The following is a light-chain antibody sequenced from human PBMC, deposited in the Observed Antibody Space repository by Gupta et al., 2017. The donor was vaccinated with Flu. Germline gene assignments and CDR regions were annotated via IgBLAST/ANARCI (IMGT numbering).Light chain of an antibody. J-gene: IGKJ2*01. CDR3: QQDDTYSAT. Sequence: PSTLSASVGDRVSITCRASQSIRNWMAWYQQKPGKAPSLLIYMASTLESGVPERFSGSGSGTDFTLTISSLQPDDFATYYCQQDDTYSATFGQGTKLEI. CDR1: QSIRNW. V-gene: IGKV1-5*03. CDR2: MAS.